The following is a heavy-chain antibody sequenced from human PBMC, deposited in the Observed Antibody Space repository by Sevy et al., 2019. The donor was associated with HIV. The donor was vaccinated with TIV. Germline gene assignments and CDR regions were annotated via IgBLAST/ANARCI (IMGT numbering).Heavy chain of an antibody. CDR3: AKDRGYSGWYGGAWGFDY. CDR2: ISGSGGST. V-gene: IGHV3-23*01. Sequence: GGSLRLSCAASGFTFSSYAMSWVRQAPGKGLEWVSAISGSGGSTYYADSVKGRFTISRDNSKNTLYLQMNSLRAEGTAVYYCAKDRGYSGWYGGAWGFDYWGQGTLVTVSS. D-gene: IGHD6-19*01. CDR1: GFTFSSYA. J-gene: IGHJ4*02.